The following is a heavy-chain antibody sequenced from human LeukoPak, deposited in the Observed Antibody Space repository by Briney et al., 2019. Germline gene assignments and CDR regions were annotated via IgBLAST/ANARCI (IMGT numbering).Heavy chain of an antibody. CDR3: AKRRDGYNYSDY. CDR2: ISYDGSNK. V-gene: IGHV3-30*18. D-gene: IGHD5-24*01. Sequence: GGSLRLSCAASGFTFSSYGMHWVRKAPGKGLEWVAVISYDGSNKYYADSVKGRFTISRDNSKNTLYLQMNSLRAEDTAVYYCAKRRDGYNYSDYWGQGTLVTVSS. CDR1: GFTFSSYG. J-gene: IGHJ4*02.